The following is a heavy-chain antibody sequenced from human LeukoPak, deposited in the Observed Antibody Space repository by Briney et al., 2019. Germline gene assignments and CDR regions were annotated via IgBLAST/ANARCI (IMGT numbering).Heavy chain of an antibody. V-gene: IGHV1-2*02. CDR3: ARGLIVAATTGAFDM. CDR1: GYTFTGYY. J-gene: IGHJ3*02. CDR2: INPNSGGT. D-gene: IGHD1-26*01. Sequence: ASVKVSCKASGYTFTGYYMHWVRQAPGQGLEWMGWINPNSGGTNYAQKFQGRVTMTRDTSISTAYMDLSSLRSDDTAVYYCARGLIVAATTGAFDMWGQGTMVTVSS.